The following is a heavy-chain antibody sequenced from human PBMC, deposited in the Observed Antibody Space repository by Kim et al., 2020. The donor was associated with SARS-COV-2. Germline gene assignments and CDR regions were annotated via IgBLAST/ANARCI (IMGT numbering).Heavy chain of an antibody. CDR1: GGTFSSYA. V-gene: IGHV1-69*13. D-gene: IGHD6-13*01. J-gene: IGHJ6*02. Sequence: SVKVSCKASGGTFSSYAISWVRQAPGQGLEWMGGIIPIFGTANYAQKFQGRVTITADESTSTAYMELSSLRSEDTAVYYCASYCGNGIAAAEEGMYYYYGMDVWGQGTTVTVSS. CDR2: IIPIFGTA. CDR3: ASYCGNGIAAAEEGMYYYYGMDV.